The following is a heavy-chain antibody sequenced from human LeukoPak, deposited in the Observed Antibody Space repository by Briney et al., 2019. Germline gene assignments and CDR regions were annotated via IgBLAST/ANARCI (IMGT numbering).Heavy chain of an antibody. V-gene: IGHV4-39*01. Sequence: SETLSLTCTVSGGSISSSSYYWGWIRQPPGKGLEWIGSIYYSGSTYYNPSLKSRVTISVDTSKNQFSLKLSSVTAADTAVYYCARQPRFYYDSSGAFDIWGQGTMVTVSS. CDR2: IYYSGST. CDR1: GGSISSSSYY. D-gene: IGHD3-22*01. CDR3: ARQPRFYYDSSGAFDI. J-gene: IGHJ3*02.